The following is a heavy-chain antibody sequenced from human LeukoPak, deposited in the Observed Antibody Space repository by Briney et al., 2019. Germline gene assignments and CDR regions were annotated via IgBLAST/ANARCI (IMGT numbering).Heavy chain of an antibody. Sequence: GGSLRLSCAASGFTFSSYSMNWVRQAPGKGLEWVSSISSSSSYIYYADSVKGRFTISRDNAKNSLYLQMNSLRAEDTVVYYCARATHDYGDYVDYYYYYGMDVWGKGTTVTVSS. CDR2: ISSSSSYI. CDR1: GFTFSSYS. J-gene: IGHJ6*04. D-gene: IGHD4-17*01. V-gene: IGHV3-21*01. CDR3: ARATHDYGDYVDYYYYYGMDV.